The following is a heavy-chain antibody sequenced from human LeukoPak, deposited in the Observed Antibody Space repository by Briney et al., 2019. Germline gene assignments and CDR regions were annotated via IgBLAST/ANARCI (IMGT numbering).Heavy chain of an antibody. CDR2: ISDDGSRK. CDR1: GIASSTCV. V-gene: IGHV3-30-3*01. D-gene: IGHD2-2*01. CDR3: ARAGYCSSTSCYAGAFDI. J-gene: IGHJ3*02. Sequence: GGSLRLSCVVSGIASSTCVVHWFRQAPGKGLDWVAAISDDGSRKHYADSVQGRFSISRDDSKNAAFLEMDGLRPEDTSVYYCARAGYCSSTSCYAGAFDIWGQGTMVTVSS.